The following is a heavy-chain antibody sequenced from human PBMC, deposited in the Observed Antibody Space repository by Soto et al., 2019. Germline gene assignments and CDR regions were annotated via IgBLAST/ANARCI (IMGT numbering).Heavy chain of an antibody. CDR1: GGTFSSYA. Sequence: GASVKVSCKASGGTFSSYAISWVRQAPGQGLEWMGGIIPIFGTANYAQKFQGRVTITADESTSTAYMELSSLRSEDTAVYYCAGGYCSSTSCYSRRSYWFDPWGQGTLVTV. J-gene: IGHJ5*02. CDR2: IIPIFGTA. D-gene: IGHD2-2*02. CDR3: AGGYCSSTSCYSRRSYWFDP. V-gene: IGHV1-69*13.